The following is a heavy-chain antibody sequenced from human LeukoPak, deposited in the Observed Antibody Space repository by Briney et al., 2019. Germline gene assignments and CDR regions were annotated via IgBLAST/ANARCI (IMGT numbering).Heavy chain of an antibody. J-gene: IGHJ3*02. V-gene: IGHV1-18*01. D-gene: IGHD6-19*01. CDR2: ISAYNGNT. Sequence: ASVKVSCKASGYTFTSYGISWVRQAPGQGLEWMGWISAYNGNTNYAQKFQGRVTMTEDTSTDTAYMELSSLRSEDTAVYYCATERYSSGLGAFDIWGQGTMVTVSS. CDR1: GYTFTSYG. CDR3: ATERYSSGLGAFDI.